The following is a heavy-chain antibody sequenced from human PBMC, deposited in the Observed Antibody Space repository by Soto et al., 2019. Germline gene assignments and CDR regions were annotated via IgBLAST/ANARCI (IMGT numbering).Heavy chain of an antibody. CDR2: ITPICGNT. J-gene: IGHJ6*03. CDR3: ARGPRLGYYDILTGYYISGDYYYYMDV. D-gene: IGHD3-9*01. CDR1: GGTFSSYA. V-gene: IGHV1-69*05. Sequence: ASVKVSCKASGGTFSSYAISWVRQAPGQGLEWMGGITPICGNTNYAQKFQGRVTITRNKSISTAYMELSSLRSEDTAVYYCARGPRLGYYDILTGYYISGDYYYYMDVWGKGTTVTVSS.